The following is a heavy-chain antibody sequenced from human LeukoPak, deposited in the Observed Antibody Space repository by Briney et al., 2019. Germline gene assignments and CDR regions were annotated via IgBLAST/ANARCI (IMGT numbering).Heavy chain of an antibody. CDR3: ARAEYTYGYFYYYYMDV. CDR1: GFTFSSYN. D-gene: IGHD5-18*01. Sequence: GRSLRLSCAASGFTFSSYNMNWVRQAPGKGLEWVSYITSSSNTIYYADSVKGRFTISRDNAKNSLYLQMNSLRAEDTAVYYCARAEYTYGYFYYYYMDVWGKGTTVTVSS. V-gene: IGHV3-48*01. J-gene: IGHJ6*03. CDR2: ITSSSNTI.